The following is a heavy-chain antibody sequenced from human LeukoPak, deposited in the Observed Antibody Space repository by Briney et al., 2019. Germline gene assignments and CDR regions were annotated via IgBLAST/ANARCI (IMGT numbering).Heavy chain of an antibody. J-gene: IGHJ4*02. CDR1: GFTFSSYA. CDR3: TTWWEPLSDY. V-gene: IGHV3-15*01. CDR2: IKSKTDGGTT. D-gene: IGHD2-15*01. Sequence: GGSLRLSCAASGFTFSSYAMSWVRQAPGKGLEWVGRIKSKTDGGTTDYAAPVKGRFTISRDDSKNTLYLQMNSLKTEDTAVYYCTTWWEPLSDYWGQGTLVTVSS.